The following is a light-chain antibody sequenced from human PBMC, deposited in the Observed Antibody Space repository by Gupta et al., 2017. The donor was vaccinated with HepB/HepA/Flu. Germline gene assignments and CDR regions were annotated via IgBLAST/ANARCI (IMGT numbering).Light chain of an antibody. J-gene: IGKJ1*01. Sequence: DVVMTQSPDSLAVSLGERATMNCKSGQSVLYASDSKNYLAWYQQKPGQPPKLLIYWASSRESGVPDRFSGSGSGTDFTLTISSLQAEDVAVYSCHQCRYSPPTFGQGTKVEVK. CDR1: QSVLYASDSKNY. CDR2: WAS. V-gene: IGKV4-1*01. CDR3: HQCRYSPPT.